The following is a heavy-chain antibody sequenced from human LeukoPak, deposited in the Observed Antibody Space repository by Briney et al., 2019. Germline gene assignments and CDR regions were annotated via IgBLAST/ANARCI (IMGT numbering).Heavy chain of an antibody. J-gene: IGHJ4*02. D-gene: IGHD6-13*01. CDR2: INHSGST. CDR3: ARGISSSWYVDY. V-gene: IGHV4-34*01. Sequence: SETLSLTCAVYGGSFSGYYWSWIRQPPGKGLEWIGEINHSGSTNYNPSLKSRVTISVDTSKNQFSLKLSSVTAADTAVYYCARGISSSWYVDYWGQGTLVTVSS. CDR1: GGSFSGYY.